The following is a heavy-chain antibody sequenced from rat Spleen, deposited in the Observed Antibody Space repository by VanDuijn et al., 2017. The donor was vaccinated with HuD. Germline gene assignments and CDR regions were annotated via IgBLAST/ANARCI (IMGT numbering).Heavy chain of an antibody. CDR2: ITYEGSST. D-gene: IGHD1-11*01. Sequence: EVQLVDSGGGSVQPGRSLKLSCAASGFTFSDFYMAWVRQAPKKGLEWVASITYEGSSTYYGDSVKGRFTISRDNAKSTLYLQMNSLRSEDTATYYCASSLRRVFDYWGQGVLVTVSS. J-gene: IGHJ2*01. V-gene: IGHV5-22*01. CDR3: ASSLRRVFDY. CDR1: GFTFSDFY.